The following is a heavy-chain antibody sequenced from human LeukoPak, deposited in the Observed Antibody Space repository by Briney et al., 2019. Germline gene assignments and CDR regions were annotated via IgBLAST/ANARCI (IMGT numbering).Heavy chain of an antibody. V-gene: IGHV3-48*03. CDR2: ISSSGSTI. CDR3: ARLPKYDILTANWFDP. CDR1: GFTFSSYE. D-gene: IGHD3-9*01. J-gene: IGHJ5*02. Sequence: GGSRRLSCAASGFTFSSYEMNWVRQAPGKGLEWVSYISSSGSTIYYADSVKGRFTISRDNAKNSLYLQMNRLRAEDTAVYYCARLPKYDILTANWFDPWGQGTLVTVSS.